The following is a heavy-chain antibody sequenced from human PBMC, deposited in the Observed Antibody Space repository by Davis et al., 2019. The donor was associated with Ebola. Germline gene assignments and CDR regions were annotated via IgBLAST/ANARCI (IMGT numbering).Heavy chain of an antibody. V-gene: IGHV4-61*08. J-gene: IGHJ4*02. CDR2: VSDSGST. CDR1: GGSISSGGYY. D-gene: IGHD6-19*01. Sequence: MPSETLSLTCTVSGGSISSGGYYWSWIRQPPGKGLEWIGYVSDSGSTNYNPSLRSRVTILVDTSKNQFSLKLTSVTAADTAVYYCARHGGLAVAGNFDYWGQGTLVTVSS. CDR3: ARHGGLAVAGNFDY.